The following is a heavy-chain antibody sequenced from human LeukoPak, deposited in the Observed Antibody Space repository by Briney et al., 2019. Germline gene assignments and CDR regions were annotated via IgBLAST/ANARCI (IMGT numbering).Heavy chain of an antibody. CDR1: GYTFSSHG. Sequence: GGSLRLSCAASGYTFSSHGLTWARQAPGKGVEWVSTINGAGDNTYYAETVKGRFTISRDNSKNTLYLQMHSLRAEDTAIYYCAKVSVCYGCYLDYWGQGTLVTVSS. V-gene: IGHV3-23*01. CDR3: AKVSVCYGCYLDY. D-gene: IGHD3-16*01. CDR2: INGAGDNT. J-gene: IGHJ4*02.